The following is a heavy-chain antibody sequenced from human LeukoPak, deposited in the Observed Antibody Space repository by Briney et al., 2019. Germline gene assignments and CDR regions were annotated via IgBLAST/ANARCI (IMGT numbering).Heavy chain of an antibody. D-gene: IGHD1-1*01. V-gene: IGHV1-8*02. CDR2: MNPNSGNT. CDR1: GYTFTNYD. CDR3: AVEVQLERSDAFDI. J-gene: IGHJ3*02. Sequence: GASVKVSCKASGYTFTNYDINWVRQATGQGLEWMGWMNPNSGNTGYAQKFQGRVTMTRNTSISTAYMELSSLRSEDTAVYYCAVEVQLERSDAFDIWGQGTMVTVSS.